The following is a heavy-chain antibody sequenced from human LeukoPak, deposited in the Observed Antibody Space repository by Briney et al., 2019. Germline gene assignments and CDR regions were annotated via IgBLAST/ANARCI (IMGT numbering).Heavy chain of an antibody. J-gene: IGHJ4*02. V-gene: IGHV1-46*01. CDR1: GYTFTSNY. Sequence: ASVKVSCKASGYTFTSNYINWVRQAPGQGLEWMGMIYPRDGSTSYAQQFQGRVTVTRDTSTSTVHMELSGLRSEDTAVYYCARDQEGFDYWGQGTLVTVSS. CDR3: ARDQEGFDY. CDR2: IYPRDGST.